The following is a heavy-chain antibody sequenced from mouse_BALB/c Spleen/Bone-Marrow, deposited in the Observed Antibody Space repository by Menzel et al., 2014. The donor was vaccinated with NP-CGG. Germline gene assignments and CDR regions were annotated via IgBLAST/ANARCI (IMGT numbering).Heavy chain of an antibody. V-gene: IGHV14-3*02. D-gene: IGHD2-2*01. Sequence: VQLQQSGAELVKPGASVKLSCTASGFNIKDTYIHWVMPRPEQGLAWIGRIDPASGDTKFDPKFQGKATITADTSSNTAYLQVTSLTSEDTAVYYCARVNPWYFDVWGAGTTVTVSS. CDR3: ARVNPWYFDV. CDR1: GFNIKDTY. CDR2: IDPASGDT. J-gene: IGHJ1*01.